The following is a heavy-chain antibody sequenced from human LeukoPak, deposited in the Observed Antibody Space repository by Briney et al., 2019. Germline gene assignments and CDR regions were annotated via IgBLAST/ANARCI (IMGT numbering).Heavy chain of an antibody. CDR3: ASLVVPAAPNYYYYMDV. CDR2: IYYSGST. J-gene: IGHJ6*03. Sequence: SETLSLTCTVSGGSISSSSYYWGWIRQPPGKGLEWIGSIYYSGSTYYNPSLKSRVTISVDTSKNQFSLKLSSVTAADTAVYYCASLVVPAAPNYYYYMDVWGKGTTVTVSS. V-gene: IGHV4-39*01. CDR1: GGSISSSSYY. D-gene: IGHD2-2*01.